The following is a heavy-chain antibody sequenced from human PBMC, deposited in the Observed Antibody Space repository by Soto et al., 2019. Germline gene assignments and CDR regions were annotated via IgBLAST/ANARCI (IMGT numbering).Heavy chain of an antibody. J-gene: IGHJ5*02. CDR3: TRRYNWNDNYFDA. Sequence: SETLSLTCTVSGASISVHGYYWTWIRHPPGKGLEWIGSCYYSWATYFNPSLKSRATISVDTSKNQYSLRLTSVTAADTAIYYCTRRYNWNDNYFDAWGQGALVTVSS. D-gene: IGHD1-20*01. CDR2: CYYSWAT. CDR1: GASISVHGYY. V-gene: IGHV4-39*01.